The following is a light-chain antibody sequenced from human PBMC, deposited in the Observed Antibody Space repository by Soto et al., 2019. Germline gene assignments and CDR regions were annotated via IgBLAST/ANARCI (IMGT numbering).Light chain of an antibody. CDR1: SSDVGSYNL. V-gene: IGLV2-23*01. J-gene: IGLJ1*01. CDR2: EGS. Sequence: QSALTQPASVSGSPGQSITISCTGTSSDVGSYNLVSWYQQHPGKAPKLMIYEGSKRPSGASNRFSGSKSGNTASLTISGLQAEDEADYYCCSYAGSSLYVFGTGTKVTVL. CDR3: CSYAGSSLYV.